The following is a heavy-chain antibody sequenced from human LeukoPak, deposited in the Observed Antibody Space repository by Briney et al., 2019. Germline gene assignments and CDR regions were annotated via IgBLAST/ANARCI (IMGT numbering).Heavy chain of an antibody. J-gene: IGHJ4*02. V-gene: IGHV1-69*01. CDR3: ANSLSNYYDSSGYFDY. CDR2: PFFGTA. Sequence: PFFGTANYAQKFQGRVTITAEESTSTAYMELSSLRSEDTAVYYCANSLSNYYDSSGYFDYWGQGTLVTVSS. D-gene: IGHD3-22*01.